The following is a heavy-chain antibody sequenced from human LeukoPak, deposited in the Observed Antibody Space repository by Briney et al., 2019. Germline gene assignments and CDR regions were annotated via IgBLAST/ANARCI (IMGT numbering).Heavy chain of an antibody. CDR3: ARVGGAISYSDY. CDR1: GFTFSTYS. CDR2: ISSSGDFI. V-gene: IGHV3-21*01. J-gene: IGHJ4*02. D-gene: IGHD3-16*01. Sequence: GGSLRLSCAASGFTFSTYSMNWVRQAPGKGLEWVSSISSSGDFIYYADSVKGRFTISRDNAENSLYLQMNSLRAEDTAVYYCARVGGAISYSDYWGQGTLVTVSS.